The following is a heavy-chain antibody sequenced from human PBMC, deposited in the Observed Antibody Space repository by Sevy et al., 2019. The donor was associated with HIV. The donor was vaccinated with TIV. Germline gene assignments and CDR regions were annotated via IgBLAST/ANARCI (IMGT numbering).Heavy chain of an antibody. D-gene: IGHD6-6*01. Sequence: GESLKISCKGSGYNITSYWIGWVRQMPGKGLEWMGIINPPDSDTRYIPSFQGQVTISVDKSINTAYLQWSSLKASDTAMYYCARQWSSSADYWGQGTLVTVSS. CDR2: INPPDSDT. CDR1: GYNITSYW. CDR3: ARQWSSSADY. V-gene: IGHV5-51*01. J-gene: IGHJ4*02.